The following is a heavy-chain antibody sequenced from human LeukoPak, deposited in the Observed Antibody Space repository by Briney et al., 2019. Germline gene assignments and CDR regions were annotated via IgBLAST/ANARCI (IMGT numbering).Heavy chain of an antibody. D-gene: IGHD2-2*01. CDR1: GFTFSSYA. J-gene: IGHJ4*02. CDR2: ISYDGSNK. Sequence: GGSLRLSCAASGFTFSSYAMHWVRQAPGKGLEWVAVISYDGSNKYYADSVKGRFTISRDNSKNTLYLQMNSLRAEDTAVYYCARDTYCSSTSCLNGDPTWGQGTLVTVSS. CDR3: ARDTYCSSTSCLNGDPT. V-gene: IGHV3-30-3*01.